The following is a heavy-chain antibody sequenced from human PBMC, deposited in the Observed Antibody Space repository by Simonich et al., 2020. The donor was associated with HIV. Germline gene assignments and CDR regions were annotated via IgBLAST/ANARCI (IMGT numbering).Heavy chain of an antibody. J-gene: IGHJ3*02. CDR2: ISYDGSNK. V-gene: IGHV3-30*07. CDR3: ARDQDYESVGDAFDI. Sequence: QVQLVESGGGVVQPGRSLRLSCAASGFTFSSYAMHWVRQAPGKGLEWVAVISYDGSNKYYADSVKGRFTISRDNSKNTLYLQMNSLRAEDTAVYYCARDQDYESVGDAFDIWGQGTMVTVSS. CDR1: GFTFSSYA. D-gene: IGHD4-17*01.